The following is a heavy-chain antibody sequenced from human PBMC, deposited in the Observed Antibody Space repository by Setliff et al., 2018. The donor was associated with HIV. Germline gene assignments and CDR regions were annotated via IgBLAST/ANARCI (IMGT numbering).Heavy chain of an antibody. Sequence: SVKVSCKASGGTFGASGINWVRQAPGQGFEWMGTIILAFNVIKYAQKFQGRVTMTRDTSTTTAYMELTSLRSDDTAVYYCARGMVWGRFSTSSDYWGQGTLVTVSS. CDR1: GGTFGASG. CDR3: ARGMVWGRFSTSSDY. V-gene: IGHV1-69*04. D-gene: IGHD6-6*01. J-gene: IGHJ4*02. CDR2: IILAFNVI.